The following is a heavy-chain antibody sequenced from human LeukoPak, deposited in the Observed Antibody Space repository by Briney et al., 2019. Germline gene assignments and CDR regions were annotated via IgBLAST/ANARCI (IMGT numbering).Heavy chain of an antibody. CDR1: GFTFSSYS. CDR3: ARGGPQLGIN. D-gene: IGHD7-27*01. V-gene: IGHV3-21*01. CDR2: ISSSSSYI. Sequence: GSLRLSCAASGFTFSSYSMNWVRQAPGKGLEWVSSISSSSSYIYYADSVKGRFTISRDNAKNSLHLQMNSLRAEDTAVYYCARGGPQLGINWGQGTLVTVSS. J-gene: IGHJ4*02.